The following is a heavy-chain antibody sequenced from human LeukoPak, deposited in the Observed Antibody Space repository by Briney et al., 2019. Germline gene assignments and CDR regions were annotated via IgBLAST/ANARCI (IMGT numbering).Heavy chain of an antibody. V-gene: IGHV4-39*07. Sequence: SETLSLTCTVSSGSLSSRSYYWGWIRQPPGKGLEWIGNIYSSGSTNYNPSLKSRVTTSLDSSKNQFSLKLSSVTAADTAVYYCASGLNNSGWFQFDCWAQGTLVTVSS. CDR1: SGSLSSRSYY. CDR2: IYSSGST. CDR3: ASGLNNSGWFQFDC. D-gene: IGHD6-19*01. J-gene: IGHJ4*02.